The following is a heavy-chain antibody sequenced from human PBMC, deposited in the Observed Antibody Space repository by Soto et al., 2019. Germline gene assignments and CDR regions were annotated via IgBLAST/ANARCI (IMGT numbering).Heavy chain of an antibody. CDR3: ARPGSGYDVLTGRYFYYYHTVDV. D-gene: IGHD3-9*01. CDR2: ISYDGNTK. Sequence: PGGSLRLSCAASGFIFSTYATHWVRQPPGKGLEWVAVISYDGNTKDYADSVKGRFSISRDNSKNTVYLQMSSLRTEDTAVYYCARPGSGYDVLTGRYFYYYHTVDVWGQGTTVTVSS. V-gene: IGHV3-30-3*01. CDR1: GFIFSTYA. J-gene: IGHJ6*02.